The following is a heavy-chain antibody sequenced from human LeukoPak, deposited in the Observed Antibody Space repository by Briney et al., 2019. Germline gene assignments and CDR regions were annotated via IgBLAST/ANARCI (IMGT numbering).Heavy chain of an antibody. J-gene: IGHJ4*02. Sequence: ASVKVSCKTSGYTFTNYAMNWVRQAPGQGLEWMGWINTNTGNQTYAQGFTGRFVFSLDTSVSAAYLQISSLKAEDTAVYYCARDPSDGVFDYWGQGTLVTVSS. CDR1: GYTFTNYA. CDR2: INTNTGNQ. V-gene: IGHV7-4-1*02. CDR3: ARDPSDGVFDY. D-gene: IGHD3-10*01.